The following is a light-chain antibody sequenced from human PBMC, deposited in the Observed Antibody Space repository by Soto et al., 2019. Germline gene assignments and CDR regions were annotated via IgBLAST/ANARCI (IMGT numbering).Light chain of an antibody. J-gene: IGLJ1*01. Sequence: QSALTQPASVSDSPGQSITISCIGTSSDIGGFYHVSWHQQHPGKAPKLIIYDVSNRPSGVSNRFSGSKTGNTASLIISGLQAEDEADYYGSSYTSSSSYVFGSGTKLTVL. CDR2: DVS. V-gene: IGLV2-14*03. CDR3: SSYTSSSSYV. CDR1: SSDIGGFYH.